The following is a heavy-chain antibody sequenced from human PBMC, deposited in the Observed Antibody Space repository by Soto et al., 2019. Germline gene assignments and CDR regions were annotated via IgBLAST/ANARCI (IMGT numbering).Heavy chain of an antibody. CDR1: EFIFSSFE. J-gene: IGHJ4*02. V-gene: IGHV3-48*03. CDR3: PRGGRRRYFDN. CDR2: ISTGGSSI. Sequence: GGSLRLSCAASEFIFSSFEMNWVRQAPGKGLEWVSYISTGGSSIYYADSVKGRFTMSRDNAKNLLYLQMNSLRAEDTAVYYCPRGGRRRYFDNWGQGTRVPVSS. D-gene: IGHD3-16*01.